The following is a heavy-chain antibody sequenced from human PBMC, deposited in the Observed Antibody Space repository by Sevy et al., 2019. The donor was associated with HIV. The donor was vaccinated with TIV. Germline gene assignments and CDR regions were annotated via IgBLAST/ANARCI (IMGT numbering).Heavy chain of an antibody. CDR1: GSTSRTFG. V-gene: IGHV3-30*02. D-gene: IGHD3-3*01. CDR3: AKDLRPNLLYNDLWSGSSGMDV. Sequence: GGSRRPSWLPSGSTSRTFGIPWVRQLPARGRGWVAFTPHVGRHKNNADSVKGRLIISRENSKNALYLQMSSQRVDDTAVYYCAKDLRPNLLYNDLWSGSSGMDVWGQGTTVTVSS. CDR2: TPHVGRHK. J-gene: IGHJ6*02.